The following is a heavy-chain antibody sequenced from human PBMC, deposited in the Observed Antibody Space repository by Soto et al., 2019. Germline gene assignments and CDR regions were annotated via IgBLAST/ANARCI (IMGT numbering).Heavy chain of an antibody. CDR1: GFTFVDYA. D-gene: IGHD1-26*01. J-gene: IGHJ4*02. CDR2: ISWNRGSL. CDR3: AKDREQEIRYPGDY. V-gene: IGHV3-9*01. Sequence: PGASLRLSCAASGFTFVDYAVHRVRQAPGKGLEWSSGISWNRGSLGYADSVKGRFTISRDNGKNSLYLQMNSLRAEDTALYYCAKDREQEIRYPGDYWGQGTLVTVSS.